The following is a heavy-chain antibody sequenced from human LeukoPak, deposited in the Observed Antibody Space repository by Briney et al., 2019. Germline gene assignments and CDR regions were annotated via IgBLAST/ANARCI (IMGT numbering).Heavy chain of an antibody. CDR3: ARGAGIAAAGTFFH. CDR2: INHSGST. J-gene: IGHJ4*02. D-gene: IGHD6-13*01. CDR1: GGSFSGYY. V-gene: IGHV4-34*01. Sequence: SETLSLTCAVYGGSFSGYYWSWIRQPPGKGLEWIGEINHSGSTNYNPSLKSRVTISVDTSKNQFSLKLSSVTTADTAVYYCARGAGIAAAGTFFHWGQGTLVTVSS.